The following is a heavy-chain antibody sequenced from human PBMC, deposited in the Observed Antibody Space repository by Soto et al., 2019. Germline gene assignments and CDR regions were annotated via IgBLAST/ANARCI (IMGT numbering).Heavy chain of an antibody. CDR2: IVPVYGTA. CDR1: GDTYSSYE. Sequence: QVQLVQSGAEVKKPGSSVKVSCKASGDTYSSYEINWVRQAPGLGLEWMGGIVPVYGTANYAPKFQGRVTLIGDGSTGATCMELSSLRSEDTAVYFCARAAAPRSSGWHYWGQGTLVTVSS. J-gene: IGHJ4*02. D-gene: IGHD6-19*01. V-gene: IGHV1-69*12. CDR3: ARAAAPRSSGWHY.